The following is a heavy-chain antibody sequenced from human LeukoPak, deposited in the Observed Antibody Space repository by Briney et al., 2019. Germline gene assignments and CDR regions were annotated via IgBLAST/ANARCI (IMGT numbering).Heavy chain of an antibody. CDR2: ISYDGSNK. CDR1: GFTFSSYA. CDR3: ARQGIITIFEP. J-gene: IGHJ5*02. D-gene: IGHD3-3*01. V-gene: IGHV3-30-3*01. Sequence: GGSLRLSCAASGFTFSSYAMHWVRQAPGKGLEWVAVISYDGSNKYYADSVKGRFTISRDNSKNTLYLQMNSLRAEDTAVYYCARQGIITIFEPWGQGTPVTVSS.